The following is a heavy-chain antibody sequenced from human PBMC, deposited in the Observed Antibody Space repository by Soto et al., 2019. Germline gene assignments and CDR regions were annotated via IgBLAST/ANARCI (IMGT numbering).Heavy chain of an antibody. CDR3: AAGILNYYDSSGYYPYDAFDI. D-gene: IGHD3-22*01. Sequence: GGSLRLSCAASGFTFSDYAMNWVRQAPGKGLEWVSGIHRSGGAKYYADSVKGRFTISRDNSKNMLWLQMNSLTADDTAVYYCAAGILNYYDSSGYYPYDAFDIWGQGTMVTVSS. CDR1: GFTFSDYA. CDR2: IHRSGGAK. V-gene: IGHV3-23*01. J-gene: IGHJ3*02.